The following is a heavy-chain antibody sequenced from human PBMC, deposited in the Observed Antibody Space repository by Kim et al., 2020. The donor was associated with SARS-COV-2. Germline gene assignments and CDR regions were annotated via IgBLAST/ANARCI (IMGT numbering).Heavy chain of an antibody. D-gene: IGHD1-1*01. Sequence: ASVKVSCKASGYTFTTHYIHWVRQAPGQGLEWMGVINPRDGNTTYAQNLQGRVTMTRDTSTNTVYMDLSSLRSEDTAVYYCARSITKQLGRTSFYYYYYGKDLWGQGTTVTVSS. CDR2: INPRDGNT. V-gene: IGHV1-46*04. CDR3: ARSITKQLGRTSFYYYYYGKDL. J-gene: IGHJ6*02. CDR1: GYTFTTHY.